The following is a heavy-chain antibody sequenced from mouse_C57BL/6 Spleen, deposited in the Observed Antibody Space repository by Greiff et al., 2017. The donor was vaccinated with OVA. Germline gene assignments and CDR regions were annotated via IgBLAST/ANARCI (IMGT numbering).Heavy chain of an antibody. V-gene: IGHV1-15*01. CDR2: IDPETGGT. J-gene: IGHJ3*01. CDR3: TSSYYCYFSLFAY. CDR1: GYTFTDYE. D-gene: IGHD2-12*01. Sequence: QVQLQQSGAELVRPGASVTLSCKASGYTFTDYEMHWVKQTPVHGLEWIGAIDPETGGTAYNQKFKGKAILTADKSSSPAYMELRSLTYEDSAVYYCTSSYYCYFSLFAYWGQGTLVTVSA.